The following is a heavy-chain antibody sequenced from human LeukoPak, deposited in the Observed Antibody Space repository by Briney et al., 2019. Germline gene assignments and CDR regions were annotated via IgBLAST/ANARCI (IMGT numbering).Heavy chain of an antibody. J-gene: IGHJ6*02. CDR3: ARADYYSAMDV. CDR2: ISAYNGNA. Sequence: ASVKVSCKADGYTFTSYFISWVRQAPGQGLEWMGWISAYNGNANYAQKFLGRVTMTTDTATSTAYMELRSLRSDGTAVFYCARADYYSAMDVWGQGTSVTVSS. V-gene: IGHV1-18*01. CDR1: GYTFTSYF.